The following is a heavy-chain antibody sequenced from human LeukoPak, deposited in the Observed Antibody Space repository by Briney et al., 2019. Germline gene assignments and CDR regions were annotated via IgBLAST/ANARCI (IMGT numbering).Heavy chain of an antibody. CDR1: GYTLTELS. D-gene: IGHD3-3*01. V-gene: IGHV1-24*01. CDR3: ATFQSGYSSYWFDP. CDR2: FDPEDGET. Sequence: ASVKVSCKVSGYTLTELSMHWVRQAPGKGLEWMGGFDPEDGETIYAQKFQGRVTMTEDTSTDTAYMELSSLRSEDTAVYCCATFQSGYSSYWFDPWGQGTLVTVSS. J-gene: IGHJ5*02.